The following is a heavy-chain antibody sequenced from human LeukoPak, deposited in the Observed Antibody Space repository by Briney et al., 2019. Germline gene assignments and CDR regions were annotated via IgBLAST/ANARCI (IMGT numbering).Heavy chain of an antibody. Sequence: SETLSLTCGVSGGAITNYYWNWIRQAPGKGLEWLGYIYYTGSTTYNPSVKSRITISLDTSKKQISLKLRSVTAADTAVYFCATDRGSDYYDSSGSMFYFDFWGQGILVTVSS. CDR3: ATDRGSDYYDSSGSMFYFDF. CDR2: IYYTGST. D-gene: IGHD3-22*01. V-gene: IGHV4-59*01. J-gene: IGHJ4*02. CDR1: GGAITNYY.